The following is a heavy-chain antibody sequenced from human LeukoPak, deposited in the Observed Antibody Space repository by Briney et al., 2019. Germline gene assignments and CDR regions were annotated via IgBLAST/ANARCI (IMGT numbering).Heavy chain of an antibody. CDR3: ARHRMYYYDSSGRGVADAFDI. D-gene: IGHD3-22*01. Sequence: SETLSLTCTVSGGSISGYYWSWIRQPPGKGLEWIGSIYYSGSTYYNPSLKSRVTISVDTSKNQFSLKLSSVTAADTAVYYCARHRMYYYDSSGRGVADAFDIWGQGTMVTVSS. CDR1: GGSISGYY. J-gene: IGHJ3*02. V-gene: IGHV4-59*05. CDR2: IYYSGST.